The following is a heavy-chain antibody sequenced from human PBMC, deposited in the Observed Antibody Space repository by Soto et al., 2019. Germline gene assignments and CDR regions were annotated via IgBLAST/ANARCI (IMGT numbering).Heavy chain of an antibody. Sequence: QVQLVESGGGVVQPGRSLRLSCAASGFTSSSYGMHWVRQAPGKGLEWVAVISYDGSNKYYADSVKGRFTISRDNSKNTLYLQMNSLRAEDTAVYYCAKDRGRCSSTSCYDVGWFDPWGQGTLVTVSS. CDR2: ISYDGSNK. D-gene: IGHD2-2*01. V-gene: IGHV3-30*18. J-gene: IGHJ5*02. CDR3: AKDRGRCSSTSCYDVGWFDP. CDR1: GFTSSSYG.